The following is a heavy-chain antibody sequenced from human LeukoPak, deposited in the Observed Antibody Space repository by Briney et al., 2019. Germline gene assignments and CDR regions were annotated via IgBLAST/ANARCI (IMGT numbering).Heavy chain of an antibody. CDR2: IYHSGST. V-gene: IGHV4-38-2*01. CDR1: GYSISSGYY. D-gene: IGHD5-18*01. J-gene: IGHJ4*02. Sequence: PSETLSLTCAVSGYSISSGYYWGWIRQPPGKGLEWIGSIYHSGSTYYNPSLKSRVTISVDTSKNQFSLKLSSVTAADTAVYYCARGDTAMDNPFDYWGLGTLVTVSS. CDR3: ARGDTAMDNPFDY.